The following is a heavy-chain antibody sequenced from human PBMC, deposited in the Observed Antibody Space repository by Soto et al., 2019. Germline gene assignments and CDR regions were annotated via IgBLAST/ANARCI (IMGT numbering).Heavy chain of an antibody. J-gene: IGHJ4*02. D-gene: IGHD4-17*01. CDR1: GYTFTSYN. CDR3: ARVGDYGDFYFAY. Sequence: QVHLVQSGPEVKKPGASVKVACKASGYTFTSYNMHWLRQAPGQGLEWMGWINTGNDNTKYSQNFHGRVTFSRDTSASTVYMDLSSLRADDTAVYYCARVGDYGDFYFAYWGQGTLVTVSS. V-gene: IGHV1-3*04. CDR2: INTGNDNT.